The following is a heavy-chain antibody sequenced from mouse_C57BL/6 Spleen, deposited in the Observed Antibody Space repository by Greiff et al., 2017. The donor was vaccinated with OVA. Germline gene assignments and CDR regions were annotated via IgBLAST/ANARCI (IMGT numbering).Heavy chain of an antibody. V-gene: IGHV1-52*01. CDR2: IDPSDSET. J-gene: IGHJ1*03. Sequence: QVQLQQPGAELVRPGSSVKLSCKASGYTFTSYWMHWVKQRPIQGLEWIGNIDPSDSETHYNQKFKDKATLTVDKSSSTAYMQLSSLTSEDSAVYYCARRRMYPAGYFDVWGTGTTVTVSS. CDR1: GYTFTSYW. CDR3: ARRRMYPAGYFDV.